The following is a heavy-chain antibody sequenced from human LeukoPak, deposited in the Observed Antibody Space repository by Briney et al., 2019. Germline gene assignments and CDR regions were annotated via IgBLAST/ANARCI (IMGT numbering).Heavy chain of an antibody. J-gene: IGHJ4*02. CDR3: AKSRIDRAGTSGYFDY. Sequence: PGASLRLSCAASGSTFSSYAMSWVRQAPGKGLEWVSAISGSGGSTYYADSVKGRFTISRDNSKNTLYLQMNSLRAEDTAVYYCAKSRIDRAGTSGYFDYWGQGTLVTVSS. V-gene: IGHV3-23*01. CDR1: GSTFSSYA. CDR2: ISGSGGST. D-gene: IGHD3-10*01.